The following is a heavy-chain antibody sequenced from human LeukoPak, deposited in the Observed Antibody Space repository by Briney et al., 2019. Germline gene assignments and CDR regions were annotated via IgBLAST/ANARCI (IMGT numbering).Heavy chain of an antibody. D-gene: IGHD2-21*01. CDR3: ARGFMSHISY. CDR2: INHSGST. J-gene: IGHJ4*02. CDR1: GGSFSGYY. V-gene: IGHV4-34*01. Sequence: SETLSLTCAVYGGSFSGYYWSWIRQPPGKGLEWIGEINHSGSTNYNPSLKSRVTISVDTSKNQFSLKLSPVTAADTAVYYRARGFMSHISYWGQGTLVTVSS.